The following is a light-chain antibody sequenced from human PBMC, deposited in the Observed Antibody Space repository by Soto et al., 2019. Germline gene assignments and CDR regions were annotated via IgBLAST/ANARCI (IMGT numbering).Light chain of an antibody. J-gene: IGKJ4*01. CDR2: DAS. Sequence: TQSPGTLSASVGDRVTITCQASQDISNYLNGYQQKPWKAPKLLIYDASNLETGVPSRFSGSRSGTDFTFTISRLHPEDTATYYCQQYANVPLTFGGGTKVEIK. CDR3: QQYANVPLT. V-gene: IGKV1-33*01. CDR1: QDISNY.